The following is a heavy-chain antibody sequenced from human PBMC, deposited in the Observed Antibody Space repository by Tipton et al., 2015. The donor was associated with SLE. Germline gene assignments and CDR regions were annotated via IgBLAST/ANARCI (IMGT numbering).Heavy chain of an antibody. CDR2: IYYSGST. Sequence: TLSLTCTVSGGSISSSSYYWGWIRQPPGKGLEWIGSIYYSGSTYYNPSLKSRVTISVDTSKNQFSLKLSSVTAADTAVYYCARDRGSGSYYNVGGLDYWGKGTLVTVSS. CDR1: GGSISSSSYY. CDR3: ARDRGSGSYYNVGGLDY. D-gene: IGHD3-10*01. J-gene: IGHJ4*02. V-gene: IGHV4-39*07.